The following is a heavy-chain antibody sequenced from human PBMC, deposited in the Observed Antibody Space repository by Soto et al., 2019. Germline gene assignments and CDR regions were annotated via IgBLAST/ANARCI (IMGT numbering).Heavy chain of an antibody. CDR2: INHSGST. CDR1: GGSFSGYY. D-gene: IGHD3-3*01. CDR3: ARGPRITIFGVVIADHDAFDI. V-gene: IGHV4-34*01. J-gene: IGHJ3*02. Sequence: QVQLQQWGAGLLKPSETLSLTCAVYGGSFSGYYWSWIRQPPGKGLEWIGEINHSGSTNYNPSLKSRVTISVDTSKNQFPLKLSSVTAADTAVYYCARGPRITIFGVVIADHDAFDIWGQGTMVTVSS.